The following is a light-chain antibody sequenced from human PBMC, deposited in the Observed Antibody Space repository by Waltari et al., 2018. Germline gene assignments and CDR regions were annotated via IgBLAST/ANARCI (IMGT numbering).Light chain of an antibody. CDR1: GSNIGAGYV. J-gene: IGLJ3*02. CDR2: GCS. Sequence: QSVLTQPPSVSGAPGQRVTISCTGSGSNIGAGYVVHWYQQIPRAAPKLRIHGCSSRPFGVPDRFFGSTSGPSASLAITGLQAEDEADYYCHSYDTSLMTVVFGGGTKLTVL. CDR3: HSYDTSLMTVV. V-gene: IGLV1-40*01.